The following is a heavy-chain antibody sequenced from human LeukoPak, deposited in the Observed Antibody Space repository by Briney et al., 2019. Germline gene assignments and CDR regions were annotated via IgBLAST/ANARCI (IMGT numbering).Heavy chain of an antibody. CDR2: INPNSGGT. J-gene: IGHJ4*02. V-gene: IGHV1-2*02. Sequence: ASVKVSCKASGYTFTGYYIHWVRQAPGQGLEWMGWINPNSGGTNYAQKFQGRVTMTRDTSISTAYMDLSRLRSDDTAVYYCARDHSPNLWFGELLGYFDYWGQGTLVTVSS. CDR3: ARDHSPNLWFGELLGYFDY. CDR1: GYTFTGYY. D-gene: IGHD3-10*01.